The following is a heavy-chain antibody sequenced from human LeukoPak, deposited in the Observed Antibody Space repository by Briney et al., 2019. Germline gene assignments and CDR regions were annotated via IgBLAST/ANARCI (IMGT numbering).Heavy chain of an antibody. J-gene: IGHJ2*01. CDR3: ARRGSYGELRYFDL. CDR2: IYYSGST. D-gene: IGHD5-18*01. V-gene: IGHV4-39*07. CDR1: GGSISSSSYS. Sequence: SETLSLTCTVSGGSISSSSYSWGWIRQPPGKGLEWIGSIYYSGSTYYNPSLKSRVTISVDTSKNQFSLKLSSVTAADTAVYYCARRGSYGELRYFDLWGRGTLVTVSS.